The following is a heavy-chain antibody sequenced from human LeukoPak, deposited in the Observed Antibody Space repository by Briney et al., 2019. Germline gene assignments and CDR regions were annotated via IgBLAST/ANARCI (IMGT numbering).Heavy chain of an antibody. D-gene: IGHD5-18*01. V-gene: IGHV5-51*01. Sequence: PGESLKISCKGSGYSFTSYWIGWVRQMPGKGLEWMGIIYPGDSGTRYSPSFQGQVTISADKSTSTAYLQWSSLKASDTAMYYCARRVGYGYYYYGMDVWGQGTTVTVSS. CDR1: GYSFTSYW. CDR2: IYPGDSGT. CDR3: ARRVGYGYYYYGMDV. J-gene: IGHJ6*02.